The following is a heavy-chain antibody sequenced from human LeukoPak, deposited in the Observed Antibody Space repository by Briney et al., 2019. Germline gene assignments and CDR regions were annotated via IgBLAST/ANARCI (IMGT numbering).Heavy chain of an antibody. CDR1: GFTFSSYS. CDR3: AKDGEWAAAGTFGY. D-gene: IGHD6-13*01. Sequence: TGGSLRLSCAASGFTFSSYSMNWVRQAPGKGLEWVSYISSSSSTIYYADSVKGRFTISRDNSKNTLYLQMNSLRAEDTAVYYCAKDGEWAAAGTFGYWGQGTLVTVSS. V-gene: IGHV3-48*01. CDR2: ISSSSSTI. J-gene: IGHJ4*02.